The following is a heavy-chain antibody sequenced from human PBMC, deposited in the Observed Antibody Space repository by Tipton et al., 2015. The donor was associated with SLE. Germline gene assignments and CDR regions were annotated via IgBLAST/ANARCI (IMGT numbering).Heavy chain of an antibody. V-gene: IGHV3-48*01. CDR2: IRNSDVV. D-gene: IGHD5-24*01. J-gene: IGHJ4*02. CDR3: ARGYKDYQLYFDY. CDR1: GFSFSDYS. Sequence: SLRLSCAASGFSFSDYSMNWVRQAPGKRPDWIAFIRNSDVVHYADTVKGRFTISRDNGRNSLSLQMNSLRVEDTAVYYCARGYKDYQLYFDYWGQGTLVTVSS.